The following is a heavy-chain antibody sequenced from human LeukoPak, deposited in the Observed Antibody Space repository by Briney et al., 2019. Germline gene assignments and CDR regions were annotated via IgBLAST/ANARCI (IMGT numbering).Heavy chain of an antibody. Sequence: PSETLSLTCTVFGVPISTEGYYWGWIRQSPGKGLEWIGAVYYTGTAYYNPSLNSRVTMSVDTSRNQFSLNLNYVTAADTAVYYCARQFRFWSGYYPSDYWGQGTLVTVS. J-gene: IGHJ4*02. V-gene: IGHV4-39*01. CDR1: GVPISTEGYY. CDR3: ARQFRFWSGYYPSDY. D-gene: IGHD3-3*01. CDR2: VYYTGTA.